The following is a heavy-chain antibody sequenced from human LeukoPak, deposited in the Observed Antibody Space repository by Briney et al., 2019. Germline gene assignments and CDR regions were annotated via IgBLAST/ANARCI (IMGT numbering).Heavy chain of an antibody. D-gene: IGHD3-10*01. J-gene: IGHJ4*02. V-gene: IGHV3-7*01. CDR3: AMPIPADYYGSGSYLLN. CDR1: GFTFSNYW. CDR2: IKTDGSEK. Sequence: PGGSLRLSCEGSGFTFSNYWMGWVRQAPGKGLQWVANIKTDGSEKYYVDSVKGRFTISRDNAKNSLYLQMNSLRAEDTAVYYCAMPIPADYYGSGSYLLNWGQGTLVTVSS.